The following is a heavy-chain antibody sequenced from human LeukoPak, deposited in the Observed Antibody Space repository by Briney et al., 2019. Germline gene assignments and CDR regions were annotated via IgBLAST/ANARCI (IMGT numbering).Heavy chain of an antibody. J-gene: IGHJ4*02. D-gene: IGHD3-10*01. V-gene: IGHV4-31*03. CDR2: IYYSGST. Sequence: SQTLSLTCTVSGGSISSGGYYWSWIRQHPGKGLEWIGYIYYSGSTYYNPSLKSRVTISVDTSKNQFSLKLTSVTAADTAVYYCARQAGSGGCLDYWGQGTLVTVSS. CDR3: ARQAGSGGCLDY. CDR1: GGSISSGGYY.